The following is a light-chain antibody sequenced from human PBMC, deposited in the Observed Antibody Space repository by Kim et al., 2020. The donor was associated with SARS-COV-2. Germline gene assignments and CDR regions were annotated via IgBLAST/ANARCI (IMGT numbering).Light chain of an antibody. CDR1: NIGSKS. Sequence: APGQTARITCGENNIGSKSVHWYQQKPGQAPVLVIFYVSDRPSGIPERFSGSNSGNTATLTIRRVEAGDEADYYCQVWDSSSDHVVFGGGTQLTVL. CDR3: QVWDSSSDHVV. V-gene: IGLV3-21*04. CDR2: YVS. J-gene: IGLJ2*01.